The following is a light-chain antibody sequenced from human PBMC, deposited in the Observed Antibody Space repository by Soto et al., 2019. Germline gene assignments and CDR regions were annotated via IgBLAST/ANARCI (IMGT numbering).Light chain of an antibody. CDR2: EVS. J-gene: IGLJ3*02. Sequence: QSALTQPPSASGSPGQSVTISCTGTSSDVGGYNYVSWYQQHPGKAPKLMIYEVSKRPSGVPDRFSGSKSGNTASLTVSGLQAEDEADYYSCSNAGRNNLVFGGGTKLTVL. CDR3: CSNAGRNNLV. CDR1: SSDVGGYNY. V-gene: IGLV2-8*01.